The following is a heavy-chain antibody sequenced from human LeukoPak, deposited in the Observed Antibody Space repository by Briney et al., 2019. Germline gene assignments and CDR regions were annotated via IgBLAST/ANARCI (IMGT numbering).Heavy chain of an antibody. CDR3: AREGRYRYGYNEYHSYMDI. CDR2: IIPIFGTA. J-gene: IGHJ6*03. Sequence: SVKVSCKASGGTFSSYAISWVRQAPGQGLEWMGGIIPIFGTANYAQKFQGRVTITADKSTSTAYMELSSLRSEDTAVYYCAREGRYRYGYNEYHSYMDIWGKGTTVTVSS. D-gene: IGHD5-24*01. CDR1: GGTFSSYA. V-gene: IGHV1-69*06.